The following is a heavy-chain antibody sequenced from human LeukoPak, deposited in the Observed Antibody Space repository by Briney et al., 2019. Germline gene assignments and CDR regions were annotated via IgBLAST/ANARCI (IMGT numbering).Heavy chain of an antibody. D-gene: IGHD7-27*01. CDR1: GFTFSDYY. J-gene: IGHJ3*02. V-gene: IGHV3-11*04. Sequence: GGSLRLTCAASGFTFSDYYMGWIRQAPGKGLEWVSYISSSGSTIYYADSVKGRFTISRDNAKNSLYLQMNSLRAEDTAVYYCARASPGVDAFDIWGQGTMVTVSS. CDR3: ARASPGVDAFDI. CDR2: ISSSGSTI.